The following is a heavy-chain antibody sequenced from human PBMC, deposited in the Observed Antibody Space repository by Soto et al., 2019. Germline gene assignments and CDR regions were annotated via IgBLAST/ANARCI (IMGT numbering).Heavy chain of an antibody. V-gene: IGHV4-39*01. CDR1: GGSISSSSYS. Sequence: SETLSLTCPVSGGSISSSSYSWGWIRQPPGKGLEWIGSIYYSGSTYYNPSLKSRVTISVDTSKNQFSLKLSSVTAADTAVYYCARRGYSYGSNWFDPWGQGTLVTVSS. D-gene: IGHD5-18*01. J-gene: IGHJ5*02. CDR3: ARRGYSYGSNWFDP. CDR2: IYYSGST.